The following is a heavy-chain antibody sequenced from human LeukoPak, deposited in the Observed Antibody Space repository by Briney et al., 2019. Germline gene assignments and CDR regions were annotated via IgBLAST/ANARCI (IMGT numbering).Heavy chain of an antibody. V-gene: IGHV3-23*01. CDR2: ISGSGGST. CDR1: GFSFSSYA. D-gene: IGHD6-6*01. Sequence: GGSLRLSCAASGFSFSSYAMSWVRQAPGKGLEWVSAISGSGGSTYYADSVKGRFTISRDNSKNTLYLQMNSLRAEDTAVYYCAKVIYSSSSYIDYWGQGTLVTVSS. J-gene: IGHJ4*02. CDR3: AKVIYSSSSYIDY.